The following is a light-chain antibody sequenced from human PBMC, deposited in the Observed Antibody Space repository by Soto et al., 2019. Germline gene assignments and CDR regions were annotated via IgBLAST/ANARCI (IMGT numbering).Light chain of an antibody. Sequence: QSALAQPPSVSGAPGQKITISCTETRSNIGAAYYVHWHQQFPGTAPKLLIYDTSNRPSGVPDRFSASRSGTSAYLVITGLQADDEAVYYCQSYDGSLGGSILFGGGTKLTVL. CDR1: RSNIGAAYY. V-gene: IGLV1-40*01. CDR3: QSYDGSLGGSIL. CDR2: DTS. J-gene: IGLJ2*01.